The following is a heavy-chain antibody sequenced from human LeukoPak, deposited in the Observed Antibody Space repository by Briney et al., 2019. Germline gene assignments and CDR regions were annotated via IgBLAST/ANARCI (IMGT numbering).Heavy chain of an antibody. CDR3: AREVSDAFDI. D-gene: IGHD4-11*01. CDR1: GFTFSTYA. J-gene: IGHJ3*02. Sequence: PGGSLRLSCVASGFTFSTYAIHWVRQAPGKGLEWVADAVKGRFTISRDISKNTLYLQMNSLRGEDTAVYYRAREVSDAFDIWGQGTMVTVSS. V-gene: IGHV3-30*04.